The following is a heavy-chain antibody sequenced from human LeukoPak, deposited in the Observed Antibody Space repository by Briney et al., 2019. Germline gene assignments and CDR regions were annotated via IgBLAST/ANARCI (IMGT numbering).Heavy chain of an antibody. CDR2: MYTSGST. J-gene: IGHJ4*02. Sequence: SETLSLTCIVSGDSISSGSYYWSWIRQPAGKGLEWIGRMYTSGSTDYNPSLKSRVTMSVDTSKNQFSLRLTSVTAADTAVYYCARTGAMTLRTDSWGQGTLVTVPS. CDR1: GDSISSGSYY. V-gene: IGHV4-61*02. D-gene: IGHD1-26*01. CDR3: ARTGAMTLRTDS.